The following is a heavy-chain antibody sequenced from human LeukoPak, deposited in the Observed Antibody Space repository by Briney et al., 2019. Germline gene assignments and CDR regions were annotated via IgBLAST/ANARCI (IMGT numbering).Heavy chain of an antibody. CDR3: ARGLRDIVVVPAAPYYYYYYMDV. J-gene: IGHJ6*03. D-gene: IGHD2-2*01. CDR2: IIPIFGTA. V-gene: IGHV1-69*13. CDR1: GYTFTSYG. Sequence: ASVKVSCKASGYTFTSYGISWVRQAPGQGLEWMGGIIPIFGTANYAQKFQGRVTITADESTSTAYMELSSLRSEDTAVYYCARGLRDIVVVPAAPYYYYYYMDVWGKGTTVTVSS.